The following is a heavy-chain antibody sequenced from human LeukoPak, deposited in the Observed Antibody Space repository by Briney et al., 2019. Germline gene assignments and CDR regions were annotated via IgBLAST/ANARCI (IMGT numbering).Heavy chain of an antibody. J-gene: IGHJ4*02. CDR2: INHDGTET. CDR1: GFTFGSSS. V-gene: IGHV3-7*01. CDR3: ATRKCLGCQLFYLDY. Sequence: GGSLRLSCAASGFTFGSSSMSWVRQSPAQGRQWVANINHDGTETYYVDSVKGRFTISRDNAKSSLSLQMDSLRADDSALYYCATRKCLGCQLFYLDYWGQGSLVTVSS. D-gene: IGHD3-16*01.